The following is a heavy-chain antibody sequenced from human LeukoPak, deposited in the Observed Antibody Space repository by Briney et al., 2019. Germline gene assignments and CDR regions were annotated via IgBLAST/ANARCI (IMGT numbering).Heavy chain of an antibody. D-gene: IGHD3-22*01. J-gene: IGHJ4*02. CDR1: GFTFSSYG. V-gene: IGHV3-33*06. CDR3: AKERVGSNGYYYFFDY. CDR2: IWYDGSNK. Sequence: GGSLRLSCAASGFTFSSYGMHWVRQAPGKGLEWVAAIWYDGSNKYYADSVKGRFTISRDNSKNTLYLQMDSLRAEDTAIYYCAKERVGSNGYYYFFDYWGQGTLVTVSS.